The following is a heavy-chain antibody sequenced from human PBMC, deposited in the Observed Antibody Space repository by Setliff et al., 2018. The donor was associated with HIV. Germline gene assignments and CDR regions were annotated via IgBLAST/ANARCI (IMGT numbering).Heavy chain of an antibody. D-gene: IGHD5-18*01. J-gene: IGHJ4*02. CDR3: ARVPRQLLKGAAAYFDY. V-gene: IGHV4-61*01. Sequence: SETLSLTCTVSGASITTSSYYWSWIREPPGKGLEWIGYIYYSGSTNYNPSLKSRVTISVDTSKNQFSLRLSSVTAADTAVYYCARVPRQLLKGAAAYFDYWGQGILVTVSS. CDR2: IYYSGST. CDR1: GASITTSSYY.